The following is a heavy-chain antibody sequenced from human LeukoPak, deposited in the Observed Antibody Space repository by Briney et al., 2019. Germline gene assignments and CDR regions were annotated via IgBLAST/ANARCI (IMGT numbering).Heavy chain of an antibody. CDR3: VRLRRNSDSSGYYYYYDS. CDR1: GFIFSSYA. D-gene: IGHD3-22*01. Sequence: PGGSLRLSCTASGFIFSSYAMSWVRQAPGKGLEWVSSINKGSTHMYYADSVKGRFTVSRDDAQNSLYLQMNSLSAEDTALYYCVRLRRNSDSSGYYYYYDSWGRGTQVTVSS. J-gene: IGHJ4*02. V-gene: IGHV3-21*01. CDR2: INKGSTHM.